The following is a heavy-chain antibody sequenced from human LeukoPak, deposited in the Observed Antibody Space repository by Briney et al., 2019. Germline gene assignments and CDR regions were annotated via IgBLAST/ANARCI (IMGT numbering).Heavy chain of an antibody. CDR3: ARDGGNWSFDY. D-gene: IGHD1-1*01. Sequence: SETLSLTCTVSGGSISSYNWSWIRQPPGKGLEWIGYIYYSGSTNYNPSLKSRVTISVDTSKNQFSLKLSSVTAADTAVYYCARDGGNWSFDYWGQGTLVTVSS. V-gene: IGHV4-59*01. CDR2: IYYSGST. J-gene: IGHJ4*02. CDR1: GGSISSYN.